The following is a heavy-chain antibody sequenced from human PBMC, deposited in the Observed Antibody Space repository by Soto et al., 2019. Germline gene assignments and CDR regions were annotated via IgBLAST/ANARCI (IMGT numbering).Heavy chain of an antibody. D-gene: IGHD7-27*01. Sequence: GSLRLACAASGXTLSNFSMNWVRQAPGKGLEWVSAISGRGSSTSYADSVKGRFTISRDNPKNTLYLQMNSLIAEDTAIYYCAKGSGNWASHFDHWGQGTLVTVSP. CDR1: GXTLSNFS. V-gene: IGHV3-23*01. CDR3: AKGSGNWASHFDH. CDR2: ISGRGSST. J-gene: IGHJ4*02.